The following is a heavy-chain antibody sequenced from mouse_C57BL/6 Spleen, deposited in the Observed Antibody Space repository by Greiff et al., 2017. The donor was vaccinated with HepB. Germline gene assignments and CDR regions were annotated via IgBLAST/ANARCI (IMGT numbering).Heavy chain of an antibody. V-gene: IGHV1-7*01. Sequence: VQLQQSGAELAKPGASVKLSCKASGYTFTSYWMHWVKQRPGQGLEWIGYINPSSGYTKYTQKFKDKATLTADTSSSTAYMQLSSLTYEDSADYYCARVYYYGSSYYYYAMDYWGQGTSVTVST. CDR3: ARVYYYGSSYYYYAMDY. CDR2: INPSSGYT. J-gene: IGHJ4*01. CDR1: GYTFTSYW. D-gene: IGHD1-1*01.